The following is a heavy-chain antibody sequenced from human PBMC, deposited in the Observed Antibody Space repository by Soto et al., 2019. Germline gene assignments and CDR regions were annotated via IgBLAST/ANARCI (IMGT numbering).Heavy chain of an antibody. D-gene: IGHD6-13*01. V-gene: IGHV3-30-3*01. CDR1: VFTFSSYA. CDR2: ISYDGSNK. J-gene: IGHJ6*02. CDR3: ARDGIAAAYGMDV. Sequence: ESGGGVVQPGRSLRLSCAASVFTFSSYAMHWVRQAPGKGLEWVAVISYDGSNKYYADSVKGRFTISRDNSKNTLYLQMNSLRAEDTAVYYCARDGIAAAYGMDVWGQGTTVTVSS.